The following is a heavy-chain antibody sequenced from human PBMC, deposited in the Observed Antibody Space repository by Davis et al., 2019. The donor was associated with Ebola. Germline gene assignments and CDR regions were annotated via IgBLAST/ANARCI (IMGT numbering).Heavy chain of an antibody. D-gene: IGHD3-22*01. CDR1: GFTFSSYT. J-gene: IGHJ6*02. Sequence: GGSLRLSCAASGFTFSSYTMHWVRQAPGKGLEWVAVIWHHGSQKYYVESVKGRSTISRDNSKNTLSLQMNSLTVEDTAVYYCARAGRIVDSSVSKTYYYGMDVWGQGTTVTVSS. CDR2: IWHHGSQK. V-gene: IGHV3-33*08. CDR3: ARAGRIVDSSVSKTYYYGMDV.